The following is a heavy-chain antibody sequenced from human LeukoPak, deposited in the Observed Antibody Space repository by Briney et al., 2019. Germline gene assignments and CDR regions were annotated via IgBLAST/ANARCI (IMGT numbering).Heavy chain of an antibody. CDR3: AHTPGHYYGMDV. V-gene: IGHV4-59*01. Sequence: SETLSLTCRVSGGSISSYYWSWIRQPPGKGLQWIGYIYYSGSTNYNPSLKSRVTISIDTSKNQFSLKLSSVTAADTAVYYCAHTPGHYYGMDVWGQGTTVTVSS. D-gene: IGHD2-2*02. J-gene: IGHJ6*02. CDR1: GGSISSYY. CDR2: IYYSGST.